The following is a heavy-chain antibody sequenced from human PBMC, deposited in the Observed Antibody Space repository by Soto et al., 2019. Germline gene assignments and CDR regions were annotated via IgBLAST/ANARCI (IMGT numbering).Heavy chain of an antibody. D-gene: IGHD1-1*01. CDR3: ARAIEMSTIGWFDP. V-gene: IGHV5-51*01. Sequence: EVLLVQSGAEVKKPGESLKISCKGSGYRFTSYWIGWVRQMPGKGLEWMGIIYPGDSDTRYRPSLRGQVTISADKSISTAYLQWSSLKASDTAIYYCARAIEMSTIGWFDPWGQGTLVTVSS. J-gene: IGHJ5*02. CDR2: IYPGDSDT. CDR1: GYRFTSYW.